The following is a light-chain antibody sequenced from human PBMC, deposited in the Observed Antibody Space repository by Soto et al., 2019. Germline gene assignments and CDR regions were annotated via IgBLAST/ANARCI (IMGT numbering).Light chain of an antibody. J-gene: IGKJ4*01. CDR1: QSVSSY. CDR2: DAS. V-gene: IGKV3-11*01. Sequence: EIVLTQSPATLSLSPGERATLSCRASQSVSSYLAWYQQKPGQAPRLLIYDASNRATGIPARFSGSGSGTDFPLPISSLVPEDFAIYFCQQRSPWPPVTFGGGTKVEIK. CDR3: QQRSPWPPVT.